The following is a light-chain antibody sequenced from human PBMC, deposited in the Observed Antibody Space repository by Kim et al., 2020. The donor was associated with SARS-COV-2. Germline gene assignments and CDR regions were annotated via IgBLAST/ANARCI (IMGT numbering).Light chain of an antibody. V-gene: IGLV7-43*01. CDR3: LLYYGRVQGWV. J-gene: IGLJ3*02. CDR1: YY. CDR2: STT. Sequence: YYASWFQQKPGQAPRTLISSTTRKHSWNPARFSGSLLGGKAALTLSGVQPEDEAEYHWLLYYGRVQGWVFGGGTQLTVL.